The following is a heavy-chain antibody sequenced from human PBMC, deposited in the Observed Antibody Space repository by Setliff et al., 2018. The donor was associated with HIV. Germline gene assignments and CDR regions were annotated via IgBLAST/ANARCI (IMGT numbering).Heavy chain of an antibody. CDR1: GGTFSNYG. J-gene: IGHJ4*02. Sequence: ASVKVSCKASGGTFSNYGFAWVRQAPGQGLEWMGIINPSGGDTEYAQKFQDRVTMTTDTSTSTVYMELSSLRSEDTAMYYCARAIYSGYYYREFDYWGQGTLVTVSS. CDR2: INPSGGDT. V-gene: IGHV1-46*01. D-gene: IGHD5-12*01. CDR3: ARAIYSGYYYREFDY.